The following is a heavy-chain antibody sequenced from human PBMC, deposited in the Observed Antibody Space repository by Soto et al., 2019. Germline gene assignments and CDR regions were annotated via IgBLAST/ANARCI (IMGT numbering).Heavy chain of an antibody. CDR2: INPSGGST. CDR3: ARAAPKRDYDYVWGSYRYTGPAALWGYYYGMDV. Sequence: GASVKVSCKASGYTFTSYYMHWVRQAPGQGLEWMGIINPSGGSTSYAQKFQGRVTMTRDTSTSTVYMELSSLRSEDTAVYYCARAAPKRDYDYVWGSYRYTGPAALWGYYYGMDVWGQGTTVTVSS. D-gene: IGHD3-16*02. V-gene: IGHV1-46*01. CDR1: GYTFTSYY. J-gene: IGHJ6*02.